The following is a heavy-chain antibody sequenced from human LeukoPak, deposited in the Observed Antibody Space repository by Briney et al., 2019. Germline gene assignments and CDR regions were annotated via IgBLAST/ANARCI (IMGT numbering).Heavy chain of an antibody. V-gene: IGHV1-2*02. CDR3: ARDSDRGIAAAALSP. D-gene: IGHD6-13*01. CDR2: INPNSGGT. CDR1: GYTFTGYY. J-gene: IGHJ5*02. Sequence: ASVKVSCKASGYTFTGYYMHWVRQAPGQGLEWMGWINPNSGGTNYVQKFQGRVTMTRDTSISTAYMELSRLRSDDTAVYYCARDSDRGIAAAALSPWGQGTLVTVSS.